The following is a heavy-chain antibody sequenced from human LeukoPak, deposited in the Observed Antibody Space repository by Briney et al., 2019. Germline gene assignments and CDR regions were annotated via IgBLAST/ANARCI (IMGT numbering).Heavy chain of an antibody. Sequence: PSETLSLTCTVSGDSINNYYWSWIRQPPGKGLEWIGYIYYGGSTTYNPSLKSRVTISVDTSKNQFSLKLSPVTAADTAVYYCARRGYYGSGTYFYSWFDPWGQGTLVTVSS. J-gene: IGHJ5*02. V-gene: IGHV4-59*08. CDR1: GDSINNYY. CDR3: ARRGYYGSGTYFYSWFDP. CDR2: IYYGGST. D-gene: IGHD3-10*01.